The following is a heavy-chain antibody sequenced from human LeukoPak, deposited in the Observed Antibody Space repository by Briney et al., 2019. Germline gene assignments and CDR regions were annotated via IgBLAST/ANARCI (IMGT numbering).Heavy chain of an antibody. CDR2: INHSGST. J-gene: IGHJ4*02. Sequence: PSETLSLTCAVYGGSFSGYYWSWLRQPPGKGLEWIGEINHSGSTNYNPSLKSRVTISVDTSKNQFSLELSSVTASDTAVYYCARAPRKVVATIFTPFDYWGQGTLVTVSS. D-gene: IGHD5-12*01. CDR3: ARAPRKVVATIFTPFDY. V-gene: IGHV4-34*01. CDR1: GGSFSGYY.